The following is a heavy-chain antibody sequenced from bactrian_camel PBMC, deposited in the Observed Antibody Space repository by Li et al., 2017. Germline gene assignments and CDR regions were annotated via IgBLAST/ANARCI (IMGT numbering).Heavy chain of an antibody. CDR1: GYTYRRYC. Sequence: HVQLVESGGGSVQAGGSLRLSCAASGYTYRRYCMGWYRLPPGRAPAEREGIAAIRRSGGETWYAGSVKGRFTISQDSAKNTVDLQMNDLRPEDTAMYYCAVATDCRWTGYPTWTPAPNSMGQGTQVTVS. D-gene: IGHD7*01. CDR2: IRRSGGET. V-gene: IGHV3-3*01. J-gene: IGHJ4*01.